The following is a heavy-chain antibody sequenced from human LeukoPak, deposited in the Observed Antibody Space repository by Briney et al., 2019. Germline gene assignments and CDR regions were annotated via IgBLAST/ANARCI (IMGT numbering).Heavy chain of an antibody. CDR2: MNPNSGNT. D-gene: IGHD6-13*01. CDR1: GYTFTSYD. Sequence: ASVKVSCKASGYTFTSYDINWVRQATGQGLEWMGWMNPNSGNTGYAQKFQGRVTITRNTSISTAYMELSSLRSEDTAVYYCARAYSRVAWAYYYYYMDVWGKGTTVTVSS. J-gene: IGHJ6*03. V-gene: IGHV1-8*03. CDR3: ARAYSRVAWAYYYYYMDV.